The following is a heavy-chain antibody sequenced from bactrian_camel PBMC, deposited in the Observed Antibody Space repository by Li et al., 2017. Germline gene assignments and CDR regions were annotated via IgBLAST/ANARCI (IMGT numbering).Heavy chain of an antibody. D-gene: IGHD2*01. J-gene: IGHJ4*01. CDR1: GYTFNTY. CDR2: ITSDGTT. CDR3: APGLGGYWSFDY. V-gene: IGHV3S53*01. Sequence: HVQLVESGGGSALAGGSHRLSCAASGYTFNTYNWFRQAPGKEREEVAFITSDGTTTYVDSVKGRFTIARDDAKDTLTLQMNNLIPEDTAVYYCAPGLGGYWSFDYWGQGTQVTVST.